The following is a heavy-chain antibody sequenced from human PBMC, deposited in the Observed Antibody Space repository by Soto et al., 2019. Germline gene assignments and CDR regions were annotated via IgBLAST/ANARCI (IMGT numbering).Heavy chain of an antibody. J-gene: IGHJ4*02. CDR2: INPSSGST. D-gene: IGHD3-16*01. V-gene: IGHV1-46*01. CDR3: AREMYTTRGSPFDY. CDR1: GYPFTSYY. Sequence: QVQLVQSGAEVKKPGASVKVSCKASGYPFTSYYVHWVRQAPGQGLVWMGFINPSSGSTSYAQKFQGRVTMTRDTSTSTVYMEVSSLRSEDTAVYYCAREMYTTRGSPFDYWGQRTLVTVSS.